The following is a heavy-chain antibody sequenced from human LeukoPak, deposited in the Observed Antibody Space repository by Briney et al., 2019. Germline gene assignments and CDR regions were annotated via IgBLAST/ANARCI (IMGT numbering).Heavy chain of an antibody. CDR1: GFTFSDHY. Sequence: GGSLRLSCAASGFTFSDHYMDWVRQAPGKGLEWVGRTRNKANSYTTEYAASVKGRFTISRDDSKNSLYLQMNSLKTEDTAVYYCARRLGYCTNGVCYRGIDYRGQGTLVTVSS. CDR3: ARRLGYCTNGVCYRGIDY. V-gene: IGHV3-72*01. D-gene: IGHD2-8*01. J-gene: IGHJ4*02. CDR2: TRNKANSYTT.